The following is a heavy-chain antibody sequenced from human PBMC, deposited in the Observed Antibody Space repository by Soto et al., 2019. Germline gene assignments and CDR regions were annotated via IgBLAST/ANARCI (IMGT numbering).Heavy chain of an antibody. D-gene: IGHD6-19*01. CDR3: ARDLGSVAGSDY. CDR1: GYTFTSYY. CDR2: INPSGGST. V-gene: IGHV1-46*01. J-gene: IGHJ4*02. Sequence: ASVKVSCKSSGYTFTSYYMHWVRQAPGQGLEWMGIINPSGGSTSYAQKFQGRVTMTRDTSTSTVYMELSSLRSEDTAVYYCARDLGSVAGSDYWGQGTLVTVSS.